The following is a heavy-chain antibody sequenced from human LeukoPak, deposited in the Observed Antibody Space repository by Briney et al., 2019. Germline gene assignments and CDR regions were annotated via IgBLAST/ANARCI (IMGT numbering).Heavy chain of an antibody. Sequence: SETLPLTCTVSGASISSDYWSWIRQPPGKGLEWIAYINYSGDTNYNPSLTSRVTISVDTSKNQFSLRLNSVTAADTAVYYCARLVRASVVVTYHYFDYWGQGTLVTVSS. J-gene: IGHJ4*02. D-gene: IGHD2-21*02. CDR2: INYSGDT. CDR1: GASISSDY. CDR3: ARLVRASVVVTYHYFDY. V-gene: IGHV4-59*01.